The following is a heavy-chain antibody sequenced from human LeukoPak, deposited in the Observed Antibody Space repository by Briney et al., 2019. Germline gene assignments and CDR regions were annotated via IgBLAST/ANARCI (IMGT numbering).Heavy chain of an antibody. Sequence: SETLSLTCTVSGGSISSYHWSWIRQPPGKGLEGIGYISYSGSTNYNPSLKSRVTISVHTSKNQFSLQLSSVTAADTAVYYCARHLDYYGSGSYEYWGQGTLVTVSS. D-gene: IGHD3-10*01. V-gene: IGHV4-59*08. CDR1: GGSISSYH. CDR3: ARHLDYYGSGSYEY. CDR2: ISYSGST. J-gene: IGHJ4*02.